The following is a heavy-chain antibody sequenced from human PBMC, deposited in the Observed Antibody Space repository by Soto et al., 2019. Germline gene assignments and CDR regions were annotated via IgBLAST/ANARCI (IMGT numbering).Heavy chain of an antibody. CDR3: ARHGYNWNEFGYYYYGMDV. V-gene: IGHV5-51*01. J-gene: IGHJ6*02. Sequence: GESLKISCKGSGYSFTSYWIGWVRQMPGKGLEWMGIIYLGDSDTRYSPSFQGQVTISADKSISTAYLQWSSLKASDTAMYYCARHGYNWNEFGYYYYGMDVWGQGTTVTGSS. D-gene: IGHD1-1*01. CDR2: IYLGDSDT. CDR1: GYSFTSYW.